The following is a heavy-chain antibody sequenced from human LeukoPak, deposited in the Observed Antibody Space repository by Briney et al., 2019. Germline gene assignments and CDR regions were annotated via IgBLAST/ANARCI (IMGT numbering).Heavy chain of an antibody. CDR2: IHYSGNT. Sequence: SETLSLTCTVSGGSISTYYWNWIRQPPGKGLEWVGYIHYSGNTNCNPSLKNRVTISVDTSKNQFSLKLTSVTAEDSAVYYCARDQDADSGIWFDPWGQGTLVTVSS. CDR3: ARDQDADSGIWFDP. D-gene: IGHD4-17*01. V-gene: IGHV4-59*01. CDR1: GGSISTYY. J-gene: IGHJ5*02.